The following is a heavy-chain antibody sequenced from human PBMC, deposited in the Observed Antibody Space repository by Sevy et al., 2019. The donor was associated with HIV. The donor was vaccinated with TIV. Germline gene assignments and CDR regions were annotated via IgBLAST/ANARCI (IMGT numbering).Heavy chain of an antibody. D-gene: IGHD6-19*01. CDR1: GYTFTSYG. V-gene: IGHV1-18*01. Sequence: ASVKVSCKASGYTFTSYGISWVRRAPGQGLEWMGWISAYNGNTNYAQKLQGRVTMTTDTSTSTAYMELRSLRSDDTAVYYCARDRQYSSGWYDYYYGMDVWGQGTTVTVSS. CDR2: ISAYNGNT. J-gene: IGHJ6*02. CDR3: ARDRQYSSGWYDYYYGMDV.